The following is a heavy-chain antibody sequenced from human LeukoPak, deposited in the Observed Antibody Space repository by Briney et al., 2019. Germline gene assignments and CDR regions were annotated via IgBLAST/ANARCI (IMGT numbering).Heavy chain of an antibody. CDR1: GGSMSSYY. Sequence: WETLSLTCTVWGGSMSSYYGSWIRQPRGEGRGWIGYIYYSGSTNYTPSLKSCVTISVDTSKNQSSLKLSSVAAADTAVYYCARAPGIAAAEWDYWGQGTLVTVSS. CDR2: IYYSGST. J-gene: IGHJ4*02. CDR3: ARAPGIAAAEWDY. D-gene: IGHD6-13*01. V-gene: IGHV4-59*08.